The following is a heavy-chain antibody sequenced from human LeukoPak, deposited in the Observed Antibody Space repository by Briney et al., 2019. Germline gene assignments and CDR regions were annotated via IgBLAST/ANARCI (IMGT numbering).Heavy chain of an antibody. CDR2: ISYDGSNK. D-gene: IGHD5-12*01. CDR1: GFTFSSYG. V-gene: IGHV3-30*18. Sequence: GRSLRLSCAASGFTFSSYGMHWVRQAPGKGLEWVAVISYDGSNKYYADSVKGRFTISRDDSKNTLYLQMNNLRAEDTAVYYCAKDGAWLRFDDWGQGILVTVSS. J-gene: IGHJ4*02. CDR3: AKDGAWLRFDD.